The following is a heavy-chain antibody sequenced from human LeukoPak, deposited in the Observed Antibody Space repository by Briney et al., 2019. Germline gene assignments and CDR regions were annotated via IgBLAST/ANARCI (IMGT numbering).Heavy chain of an antibody. CDR1: GFALSSYG. Sequence: PGGSLRPSCAASGFALSSYGMDWVRPAPGKGLEWVSIIRIVGNDKSYADSVKGRFTISRDNSKNRLYLQINSLRAEDTAVYYCAGYRGWYLFDYWGQGTLVTASS. CDR2: IRIVGNDK. CDR3: AGYRGWYLFDY. J-gene: IGHJ4*02. V-gene: IGHV3-30*02. D-gene: IGHD6-19*01.